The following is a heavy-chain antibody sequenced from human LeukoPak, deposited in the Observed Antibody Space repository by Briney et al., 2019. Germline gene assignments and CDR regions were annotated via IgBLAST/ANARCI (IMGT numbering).Heavy chain of an antibody. CDR3: ARVDCSSTSCYEFDY. Sequence: PGGSLRLSCAASGFTFSSYSMNWVRQAPGKGREWVSSISSSSSYIYYADSVKGRFTISRDNAKNSLYLQMNSLRAEGTSVYYCARVDCSSTSCYEFDYWGQGTLVIVSS. CDR1: GFTFSSYS. CDR2: ISSSSSYI. J-gene: IGHJ4*02. V-gene: IGHV3-21*01. D-gene: IGHD2-2*01.